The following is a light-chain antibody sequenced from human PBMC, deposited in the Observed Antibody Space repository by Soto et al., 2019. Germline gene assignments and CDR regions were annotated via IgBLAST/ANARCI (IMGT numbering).Light chain of an antibody. J-gene: IGKJ5*01. V-gene: IGKV3D-15*01. CDR2: GAS. CDR1: QSVSNN. CDR3: QQYDKWPIA. Sequence: EIVLTQSPGTLSLSPGERATLSCRASQSVSNNYLAWYQQKPGQAPRLLIYGASNRATGIPSRISGSGSGTEFTLTISSLQSEDFAVYYCQQYDKWPIAFGQGTRLEIK.